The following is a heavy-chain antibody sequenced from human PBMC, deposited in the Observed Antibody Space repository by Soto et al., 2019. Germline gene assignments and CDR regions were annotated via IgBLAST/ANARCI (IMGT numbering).Heavy chain of an antibody. J-gene: IGHJ4*02. V-gene: IGHV1-2*02. D-gene: IGHD6-13*01. CDR2: INDNSGAT. Sequence: ASVKVSCKASGYTFTDYYMHWVRRAPGQGLEWMGWINDNSGATRYSQRFQGRVTLTRDTSISTAYMELSSLRSDDTAVYYCARDSAAAAGLTFDSWGQGTLVTVSS. CDR3: ARDSAAAAGLTFDS. CDR1: GYTFTDYY.